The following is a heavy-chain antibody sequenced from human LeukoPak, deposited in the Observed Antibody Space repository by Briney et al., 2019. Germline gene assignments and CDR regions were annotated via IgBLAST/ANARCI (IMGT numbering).Heavy chain of an antibody. CDR2: FYSSGST. CDR1: GGSISSYY. CDR3: ARGGAAGDDFDI. D-gene: IGHD3-16*01. J-gene: IGHJ3*02. Sequence: SETLSLTCTVSGGSISSYYWSWIRQPAGKGLEWIGRFYSSGSTNYNPSLTSRVTISLDKTKNQFSVKRASVTAADTAVYYCARGGAAGDDFDIWGQGTMVTVSS. V-gene: IGHV4-4*07.